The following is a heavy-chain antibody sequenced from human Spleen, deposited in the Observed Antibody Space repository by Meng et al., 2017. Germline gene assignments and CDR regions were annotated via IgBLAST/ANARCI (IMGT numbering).Heavy chain of an antibody. CDR2: ISGYNGNR. Sequence: ASVKVFCKASGYTFTAYGISWVRQAPGQGLEWMGWISGYNGNREYAQKFQGRVTMTTDTSTRTVDMELGSLRSDDTAVYYCARGPPPSGYSSSWYWGYYYYYGMDVWGQGTTVTVSS. J-gene: IGHJ6*02. CDR1: GYTFTAYG. D-gene: IGHD6-13*01. CDR3: ARGPPPSGYSSSWYWGYYYYYGMDV. V-gene: IGHV1-18*01.